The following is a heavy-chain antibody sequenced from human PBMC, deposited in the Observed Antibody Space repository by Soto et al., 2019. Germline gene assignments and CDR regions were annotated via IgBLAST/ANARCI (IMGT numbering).Heavy chain of an antibody. Sequence: GGSLRLSCAASGFTVGSSYMSWVRQAPGKGLDWVSVIYSGGDTYYADSVKGRFSISRDKSKNTLYLRMNSLKAEDTAIYYCARERAGMGASLYGMDVWGQGTTVTVS. CDR2: IYSGGDT. CDR3: ARERAGMGASLYGMDV. CDR1: GFTVGSSY. J-gene: IGHJ6*02. V-gene: IGHV3-53*01. D-gene: IGHD1-26*01.